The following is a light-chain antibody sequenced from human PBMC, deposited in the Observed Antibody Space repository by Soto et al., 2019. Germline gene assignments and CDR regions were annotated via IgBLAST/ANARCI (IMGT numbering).Light chain of an antibody. CDR2: GAS. CDR1: QSVSSN. Sequence: EIVMTQSQATLSVSPGERATLSCRASQSVSSNFAWYQQKPGQAPRLLIYGASTRATGIPARFSGSGSGTEFTLTISSLQSEDFVVYYCQQYNNWPPYTFGQGTKLEIK. V-gene: IGKV3-15*01. J-gene: IGKJ2*01. CDR3: QQYNNWPPYT.